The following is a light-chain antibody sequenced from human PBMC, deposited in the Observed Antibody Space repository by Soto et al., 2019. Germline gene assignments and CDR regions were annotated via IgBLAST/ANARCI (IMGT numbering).Light chain of an antibody. CDR2: EGT. V-gene: IGLV2-23*01. CDR1: SSDVGSYNF. Sequence: QSVLTQPASVSGSPGQSITISCTGTSSDVGSYNFVSWFQQHPGKVPKLIIYEGTERPSGVSNRFSASKSGNTASLTISGLQHEDDDYYYCCSYAGPSSVFGGGTKLTVL. CDR3: CSYAGPSSV. J-gene: IGLJ2*01.